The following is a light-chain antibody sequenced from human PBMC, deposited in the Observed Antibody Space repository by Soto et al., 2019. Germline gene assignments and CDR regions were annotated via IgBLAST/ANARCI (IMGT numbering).Light chain of an antibody. V-gene: IGLV1-47*02. CDR2: SNN. J-gene: IGLJ3*02. CDR1: SSNIGSNY. CDR3: AAWDDSLSGWV. Sequence: QSVLTQPPAASGTRGQRVTISCSGSSSNIGSNYVYWYQQLPGTAPKLLIYSNNQRPSGIPDRFSGSKSGTSASLAISGLPSEDEADYYCAAWDDSLSGWVFGGGTKLTVL.